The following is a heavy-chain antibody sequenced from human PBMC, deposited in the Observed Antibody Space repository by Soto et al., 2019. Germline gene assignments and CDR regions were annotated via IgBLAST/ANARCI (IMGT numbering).Heavy chain of an antibody. CDR3: AKGITTDYSRYLGS. Sequence: PGGSLRLSCAASGFTFSTFSMSWVRQAPGKGPEWISSVSGPGTTTYYADSVKGRFTIFRDNSKNTLYLQMSSLRAEDTAVYSCAKGITTDYSRYLGSWGRGTQVTVSS. CDR2: VSGPGTTT. V-gene: IGHV3-23*01. CDR1: GFTFSTFS. J-gene: IGHJ4*02. D-gene: IGHD4-17*01.